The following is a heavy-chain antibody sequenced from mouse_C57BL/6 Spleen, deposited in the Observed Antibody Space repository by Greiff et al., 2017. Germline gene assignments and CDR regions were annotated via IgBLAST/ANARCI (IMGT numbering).Heavy chain of an antibody. J-gene: IGHJ4*01. V-gene: IGHV1-15*01. Sequence: VQLQQSGAELVRPGASVTLSCKASGYTFTDYEMHWVKQTPVHGLEWIGAIDPETGGTAYNQKFKGKAILTADKSSSTAYMELRSLTSEDSAVYYCTKGYYGYMDYWGQGTSVTVSS. CDR2: IDPETGGT. D-gene: IGHD1-1*01. CDR3: TKGYYGYMDY. CDR1: GYTFTDYE.